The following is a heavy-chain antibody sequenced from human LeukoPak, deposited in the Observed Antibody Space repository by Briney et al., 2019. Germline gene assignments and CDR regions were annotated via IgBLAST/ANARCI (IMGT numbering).Heavy chain of an antibody. D-gene: IGHD3-9*01. V-gene: IGHV3-48*03. CDR3: ARGYFDWLLDPFDY. Sequence: GGSLRLSCAASGFTFSSYEMNWVRQAPGKGLEWVSYISSSGSTIYYADSVKGRFTISGDNAKNSLYLQMNSLRAEDTAVYYCARGYFDWLLDPFDYWGQGTLVTVSS. CDR1: GFTFSSYE. J-gene: IGHJ4*02. CDR2: ISSSGSTI.